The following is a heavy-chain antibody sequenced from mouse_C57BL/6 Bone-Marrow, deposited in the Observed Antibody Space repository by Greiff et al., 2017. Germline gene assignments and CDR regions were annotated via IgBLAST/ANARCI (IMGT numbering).Heavy chain of an antibody. CDR1: GYTFTSYW. D-gene: IGHD1-1*01. V-gene: IGHV1-55*01. CDR3: ARFSYVFDY. J-gene: IGHJ2*01. CDR2: IYPGSGST. Sequence: QVQLQQPGAELVKPGASVKMSCKASGYTFTSYWITWVKQSPGQGLEWIGEIYPGSGSTNYNEKFKSKATLTVDTSSSTAYMQLSSLTSVDSAVYYCARFSYVFDYWGQGTTLTVSS.